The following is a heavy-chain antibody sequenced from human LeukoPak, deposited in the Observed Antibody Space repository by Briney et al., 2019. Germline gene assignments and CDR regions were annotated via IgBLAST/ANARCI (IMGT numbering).Heavy chain of an antibody. CDR2: ISVSGGGT. J-gene: IGHJ4*02. Sequence: GGSLRLSCAASGFTFSSYAMSWVRQAPGKGLEWVSGISVSGGGTYYADSVKGRFTISRDNSKNTLYLQMNSLRAEDTAVYYCAKETAEDGKDYWGQGTLVTVSS. CDR3: AKETAEDGKDY. V-gene: IGHV3-23*01. CDR1: GFTFSSYA.